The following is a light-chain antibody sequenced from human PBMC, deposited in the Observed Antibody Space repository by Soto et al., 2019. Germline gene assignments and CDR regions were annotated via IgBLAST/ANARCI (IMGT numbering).Light chain of an antibody. CDR2: DDS. Sequence: ELSHPPSVSVAPGQTARSTRGGKEIGSKSVHWDPQKPGQAPVLVVYDDSDRPSGIRERFSGSNSGNTATLTISSVDAGDEADYHCHVWDRASDHYVFGTGTKVTGL. J-gene: IGLJ1*01. V-gene: IGLV3-21*02. CDR3: HVWDRASDHYV. CDR1: EIGSKS.